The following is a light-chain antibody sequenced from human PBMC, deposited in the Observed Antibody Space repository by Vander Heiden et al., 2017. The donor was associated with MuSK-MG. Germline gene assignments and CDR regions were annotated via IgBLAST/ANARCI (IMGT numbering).Light chain of an antibody. CDR1: QCISNY. V-gene: IGKV1-33*01. CDR2: DTS. CDR3: QQYDNLPLT. Sequence: DIQMTHPPSSRFSFIGDRATITCQASQCISNYLNWYQQRPGKAPRLLIYDTSKSSKGVPSRFSGGGSGTDFTLTIDNLQPADFATYYCQQYDNLPLTFGQGTRLETK. J-gene: IGKJ5*01.